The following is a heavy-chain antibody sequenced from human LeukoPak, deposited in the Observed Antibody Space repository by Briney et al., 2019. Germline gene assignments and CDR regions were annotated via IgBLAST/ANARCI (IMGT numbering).Heavy chain of an antibody. V-gene: IGHV3-11*06. CDR3: ARVGLLGSGSPVFDC. Sequence: GGSLRLSCAASGFTFRDYYMTWIRQAPGKGLEWVSYISSSSSYTNYADSVKGRFTISRDNAKNSLYLQMNSLRAEDTAVYYCARVGLLGSGSPVFDCWGQGTLVTVSS. CDR2: ISSSSSYT. D-gene: IGHD3-10*01. CDR1: GFTFRDYY. J-gene: IGHJ4*02.